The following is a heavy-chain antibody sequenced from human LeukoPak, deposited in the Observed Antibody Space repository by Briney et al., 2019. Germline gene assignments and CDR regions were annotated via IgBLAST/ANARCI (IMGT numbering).Heavy chain of an antibody. CDR2: INAGGVGT. Sequence: GGSLRLSCAASGFTFSTYAMSWVRQAPGKGLEWVAAINAGGVGTYNPNSARGRFTISRDNSKNTVYLQMNSLRGDDTAVYYCAKDVGKWESLHFFDYWGQGTLVTVSS. V-gene: IGHV3-23*01. J-gene: IGHJ4*02. CDR3: AKDVGKWESLHFFDY. D-gene: IGHD1-26*01. CDR1: GFTFSTYA.